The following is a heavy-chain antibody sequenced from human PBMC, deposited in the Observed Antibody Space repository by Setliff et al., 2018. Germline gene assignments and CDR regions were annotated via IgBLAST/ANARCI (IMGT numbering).Heavy chain of an antibody. CDR3: AICRYQVPYNY. Sequence: PSETLSLTCTVSGGSMRSISYYWGWVRQPPGKGLEWIGTIYDSGTTYYNPSLKSRVTISVDTSKNQFSLRLSSVTAADTAVYYCAICRYQVPYNYWGQGSRVTVSS. V-gene: IGHV4-39*01. D-gene: IGHD2-2*01. J-gene: IGHJ4*02. CDR2: IYDSGTT. CDR1: GGSMRSISYY.